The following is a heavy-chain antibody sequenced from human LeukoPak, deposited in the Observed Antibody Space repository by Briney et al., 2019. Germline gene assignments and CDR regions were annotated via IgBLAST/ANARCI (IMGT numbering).Heavy chain of an antibody. CDR2: VRYSGT. CDR3: ARHPALERVDY. J-gene: IGHJ4*02. CDR1: GGSIIYYY. D-gene: IGHD1-1*01. V-gene: IGHV4-59*08. Sequence: PSETLSLTCTVSGGSIIYYYWSWIRQPPGQGLEWIGYVRYSGTNYNPSLKSRVTISVDTSKNQFSLKLSSLTATDTAVYYCARHPALERVDYWGLGTLVTVS.